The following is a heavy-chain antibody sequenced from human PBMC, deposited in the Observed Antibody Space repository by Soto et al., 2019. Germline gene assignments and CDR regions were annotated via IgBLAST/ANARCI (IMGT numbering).Heavy chain of an antibody. J-gene: IGHJ6*03. CDR2: INHSGST. CDR1: GGDFSCYY. CDR3: TSVPFHYDFGSGYAKPNYYYYLAV. D-gene: IGHD3-3*01. V-gene: IGHV4-34*01. Sequence: SGTLALTYAGYGGDFSCYYWRWIRQPPGKGLEWIGEINHSGSTNYNPSLKSRVTISVDTSKNKFYLKLRSVTAADTAVYYCTSVPFHYDFGSGYAKPNYYYYLAVWGKGTTVTVSS.